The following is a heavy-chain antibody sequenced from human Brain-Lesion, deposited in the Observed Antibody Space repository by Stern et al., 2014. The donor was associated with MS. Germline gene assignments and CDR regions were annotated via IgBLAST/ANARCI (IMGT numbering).Heavy chain of an antibody. CDR2: ISSNQNYI. J-gene: IGHJ4*02. Sequence: EVQLLESGGGLVKPGGSLRLSCAASGFTFSDSSMFWVRQAPGKGLEWVSCISSNQNYINYADPMKGRFTISRENARNSLDLQMNRLRVEDTAVYYCATVSPYTSSWYPFFDNWGQGTRVTVSS. CDR1: GFTFSDSS. V-gene: IGHV3-21*05. D-gene: IGHD6-13*01. CDR3: ATVSPYTSSWYPFFDN.